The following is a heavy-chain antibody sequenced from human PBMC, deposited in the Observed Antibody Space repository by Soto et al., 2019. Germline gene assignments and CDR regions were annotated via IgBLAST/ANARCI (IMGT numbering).Heavy chain of an antibody. J-gene: IGHJ3*02. CDR3: ARIKGSLTGYDDFDS. Sequence: GESLKISCKGSGYSFTSYWIGWVRQMPGKGLEWMGIIYPGDSDTRYSPSFQGQVTISADKSISTAYLQWSSLKASDTAMYYCARIKGSLTGYDDFDSWGQGTLVSVAS. CDR1: GYSFTSYW. V-gene: IGHV5-51*01. CDR2: IYPGDSDT. D-gene: IGHD3-9*01.